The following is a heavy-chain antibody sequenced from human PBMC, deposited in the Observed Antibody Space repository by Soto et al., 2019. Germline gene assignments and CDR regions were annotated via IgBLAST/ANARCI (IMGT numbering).Heavy chain of an antibody. V-gene: IGHV4-4*02. CDR3: TSHLVMSGTRGFDN. D-gene: IGHD6-13*01. Sequence: QVQLQESGPGLVKPSGTLFLTCAVSSGSIFSSNWWCWVRRPPGKGLEWIGETRNSGGANYNPTLQIRGTKTAHSSKTHFFLELRSVTAADTAVYYSTSHLVMSGTRGFDNWGLGAQVTVSS. CDR2: TRNSGGA. CDR1: SGSIFSSNW. J-gene: IGHJ4*02.